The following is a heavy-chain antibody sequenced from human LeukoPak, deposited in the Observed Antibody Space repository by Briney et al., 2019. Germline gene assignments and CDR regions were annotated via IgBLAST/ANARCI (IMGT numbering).Heavy chain of an antibody. D-gene: IGHD1-26*01. V-gene: IGHV3-48*04. CDR3: ARGFREWYSGALDY. CDR1: GFTFSSYS. CDR2: ISSSSSTI. J-gene: IGHJ4*02. Sequence: GGSLRLSCAASGFTFSSYSLNWVRHAPGKGLEWVSYISSSSSTIYYADSVKGRFTISRDNAKNSLYLQMNSLRAEDTAVYYCARGFREWYSGALDYWGQGTLVTVSS.